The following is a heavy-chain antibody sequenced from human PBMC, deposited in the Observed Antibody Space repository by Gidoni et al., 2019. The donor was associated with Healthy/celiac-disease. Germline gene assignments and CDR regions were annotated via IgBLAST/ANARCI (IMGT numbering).Heavy chain of an antibody. V-gene: IGHV4-39*01. J-gene: IGHJ4*02. CDR1: GGPISSSSYY. CDR2: IYYCWST. CDR3: ARHGFLIAAAGTGDY. Sequence: QLQLQESGPGLVKPSETLSLTCTVSGGPISSSSYYWGWIRQPPGKGLEWIGSIYYCWSTYYNPSLKSRVTISVDTSKNQFSLKLSSVTAADTAVYYCARHGFLIAAAGTGDYWGQGTLVTVSS. D-gene: IGHD6-13*01.